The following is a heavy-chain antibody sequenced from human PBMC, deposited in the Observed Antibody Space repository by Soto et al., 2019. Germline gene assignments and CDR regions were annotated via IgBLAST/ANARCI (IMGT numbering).Heavy chain of an antibody. CDR2: IYWDDDK. J-gene: IGHJ2*01. D-gene: IGHD3-9*01. CDR1: GFSLSTSGVG. V-gene: IGHV2-5*02. Sequence: QITLKESGPTLVKPTQTLTLTCTFSGFSLSTSGVGVGWIRQPPGKALEWLALIYWDDDKRYSPSLKSRLTITKDTSKNQVVLTMTNMDPVDTATYYCAHMPVLRYFDWLSPAYWYFDLWGRGTLVTVSS. CDR3: AHMPVLRYFDWLSPAYWYFDL.